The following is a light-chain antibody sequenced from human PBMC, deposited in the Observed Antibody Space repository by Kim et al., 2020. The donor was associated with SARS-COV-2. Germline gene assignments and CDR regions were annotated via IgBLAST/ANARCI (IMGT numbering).Light chain of an antibody. Sequence: SLAPGQTASLTCSGDKLADKYACWYQQKPGQSPVLVIYQDSKRPSGIPERFSGSNSGNTATLTISGTQAMDEADYYCQAWDSSTVVFGGGTKLTVL. CDR3: QAWDSSTVV. CDR2: QDS. J-gene: IGLJ2*01. CDR1: KLADKY. V-gene: IGLV3-1*01.